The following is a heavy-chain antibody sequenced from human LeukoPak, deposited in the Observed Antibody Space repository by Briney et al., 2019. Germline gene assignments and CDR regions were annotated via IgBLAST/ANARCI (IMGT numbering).Heavy chain of an antibody. Sequence: SETLSLTCTVSGGSISSYYRSWIRQPPGKGLEWIGYIYYSGSTNYNPSLKSRVTISVDTSKNQFPLKLSSVTAADTAVYYCARGSYDSSGYARFDPWGQGTLVTVSS. J-gene: IGHJ5*02. CDR2: IYYSGST. D-gene: IGHD3-22*01. V-gene: IGHV4-59*01. CDR3: ARGSYDSSGYARFDP. CDR1: GGSISSYY.